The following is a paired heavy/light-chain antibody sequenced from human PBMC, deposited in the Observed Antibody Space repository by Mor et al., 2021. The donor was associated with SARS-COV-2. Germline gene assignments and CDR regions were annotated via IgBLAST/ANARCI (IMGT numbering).Heavy chain of an antibody. CDR2: IHYIGST. Sequence: QVQLQESGPGLVKPSETLSLTCTISGDSISSHYWSWIRQPPGKGLQWIGYIHYIGSTNYKPSLKSRVTISINTSKNQFSLKLSSVTAADTAVYYCARHVSGEQFDYWGQGTLVTVSS. J-gene: IGHJ4*02. CDR3: ARHVSGEQFDY. CDR1: GDSISSHY. D-gene: IGHD7-27*01. V-gene: IGHV4-59*08.
Light chain of an antibody. Sequence: SYVLTQPPSVSVAPGKTARISCGGDNIGSKSVHWYQQKSGQAPVLVIFYDIERPSGIPDRFSGANSGNTATLTISRVEAGDEADYHCQVWDTNGDHVVFGGGTKLTVL. CDR2: YDI. J-gene: IGLJ2*01. CDR3: QVWDTNGDHVV. V-gene: IGLV3-21*01. CDR1: NIGSKS.